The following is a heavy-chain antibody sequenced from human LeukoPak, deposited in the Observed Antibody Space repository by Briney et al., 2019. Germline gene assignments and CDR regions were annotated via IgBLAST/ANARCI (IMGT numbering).Heavy chain of an antibody. CDR1: GFTFSSYS. V-gene: IGHV3-21*01. CDR2: ISSSSSYI. D-gene: IGHD1-26*01. CDR3: ARVLYSGSYQFDY. J-gene: IGHJ4*02. Sequence: GGSLRLSCAAYGFTFSSYSMNWVRQAPGKGLEWVSSISSSSSYIYYADSVKGRFTISRDNAKNSLYLQMNSLRAEDTAVYYCARVLYSGSYQFDYWGQGTLVTVSS.